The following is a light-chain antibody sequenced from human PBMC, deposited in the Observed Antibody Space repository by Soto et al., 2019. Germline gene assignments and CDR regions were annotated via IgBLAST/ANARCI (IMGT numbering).Light chain of an antibody. Sequence: QSVLTQPPSVSAAPGQKVTISCSGSTSNIGNNYVSWFQQLPGTAPKLLIYENDKRPSGIPDRFPGSTSGTSATLGITGLQTGDEAYYYCGTWDSSLCGYVFATGTKVTVL. V-gene: IGLV1-51*02. J-gene: IGLJ1*01. CDR2: END. CDR3: GTWDSSLCGYV. CDR1: TSNIGNNY.